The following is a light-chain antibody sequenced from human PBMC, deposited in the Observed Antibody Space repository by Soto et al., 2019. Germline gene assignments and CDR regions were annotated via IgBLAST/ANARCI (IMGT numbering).Light chain of an antibody. CDR3: QQYVDLPPT. Sequence: DIQMTQSPSTLSASVGDRVTITCRASQSLNSLLAWYQQKPGKAPKLLIYDASKLETGVPSRFSGSGSGADFTFTISSLQPEDIATYYCQQYVDLPPTFGGGTKVDI. V-gene: IGKV1-33*01. CDR2: DAS. CDR1: QSLNSL. J-gene: IGKJ4*01.